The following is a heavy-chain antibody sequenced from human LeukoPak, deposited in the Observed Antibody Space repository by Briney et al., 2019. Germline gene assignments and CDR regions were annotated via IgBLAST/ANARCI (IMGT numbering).Heavy chain of an antibody. D-gene: IGHD3-16*01. CDR1: GFTFNYY. V-gene: IGHV3-11*01. CDR3: ARGTGGDYYYGTDV. CDR2: ISRSGATI. Sequence: GGSLRLSCAASGFTFNYYMGWIRQAPGKGLEWVSYISRSGATIYYADSVRGRFTISRDKAKNSLYLQMNSLRGEDAAVYYCARGTGGDYYYGTDVWGQGTTVTVSS. J-gene: IGHJ6*02.